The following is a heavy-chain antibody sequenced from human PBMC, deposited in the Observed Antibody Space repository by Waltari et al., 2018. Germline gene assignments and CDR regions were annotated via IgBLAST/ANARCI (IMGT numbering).Heavy chain of an antibody. CDR1: GFTFSTYW. D-gene: IGHD6-13*01. CDR2: IKKDGSAT. CDR3: ARIGSWPPWLDY. V-gene: IGHV3-7*01. Sequence: EVQLVESGGGLVQPGGSLRLSCGASGFTFSTYWMRWVRQAPGKGLEWVANIKKDGSATYYVDSVRGRFSISRDNAKNSLSLQMNSLRAEDTAVYYCARIGSWPPWLDYWGQGILVTVSS. J-gene: IGHJ4*02.